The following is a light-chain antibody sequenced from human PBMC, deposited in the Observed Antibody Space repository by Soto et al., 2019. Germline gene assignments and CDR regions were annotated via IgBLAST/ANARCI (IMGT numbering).Light chain of an antibody. V-gene: IGKV3-15*01. J-gene: IGKJ4*01. CDR3: QQYQSWPLT. Sequence: ETVMTQSPATLSVSPGERATLSCRASQSISSNLAWYQQKPGQAPRLLIYGASTRTTGIPARFSGSGSGTEFTLTISSLQSEDFAVYYCQQYQSWPLTFGGGTKVEI. CDR1: QSISSN. CDR2: GAS.